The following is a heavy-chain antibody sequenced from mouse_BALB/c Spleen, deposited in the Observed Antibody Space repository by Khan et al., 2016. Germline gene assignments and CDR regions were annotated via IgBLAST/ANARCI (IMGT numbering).Heavy chain of an antibody. Sequence: QIQLVPSGPELKKPGETVKISCKASGYTFTNYGMNWVKQAPGKGLKWMGWINTNTGEPTYAEEFKGHFVFSLETSASTAYLHINNLKKEDTATYFCAEDYYGSNWFAYWGQGTLVTVSA. CDR2: INTNTGEP. CDR1: GYTFTNYG. D-gene: IGHD1-1*01. J-gene: IGHJ3*01. V-gene: IGHV9-3*02. CDR3: AEDYYGSNWFAY.